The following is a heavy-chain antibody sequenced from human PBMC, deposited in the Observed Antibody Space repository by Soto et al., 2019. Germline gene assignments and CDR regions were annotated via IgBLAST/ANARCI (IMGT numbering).Heavy chain of an antibody. CDR1: GRYISSFY. V-gene: IGHV4-59*01. CDR2: IYYTGST. D-gene: IGHD6-19*01. CDR3: ARGFHSGWYGDYFGS. J-gene: IGHJ4*02. Sequence: QVQLRESGPGLVKPSETLSLTCTVSGRYISSFYWTWILQSTGRGLEWIGHIYYTGSTHLNPSLTCRATISVDTSMSRFYLRLRSVTVADTAVYFCARGFHSGWYGDYFGSWGKGTLVTFSS.